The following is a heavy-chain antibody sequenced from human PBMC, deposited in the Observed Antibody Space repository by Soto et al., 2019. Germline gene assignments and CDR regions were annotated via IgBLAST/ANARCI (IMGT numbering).Heavy chain of an antibody. CDR2: ISGSGGST. Sequence: EVQLLESGGGLVQPGGSLRLSCAASGFTFSSFAMSWVRQAPGKGLEWVSAISGSGGSTYYADSVKGRFTISRDNSKNTLYLQMNSLRAEDTAVYYCAKASGWFGEFDYWGQGTLVTVSS. D-gene: IGHD3-10*01. CDR3: AKASGWFGEFDY. V-gene: IGHV3-23*01. CDR1: GFTFSSFA. J-gene: IGHJ4*02.